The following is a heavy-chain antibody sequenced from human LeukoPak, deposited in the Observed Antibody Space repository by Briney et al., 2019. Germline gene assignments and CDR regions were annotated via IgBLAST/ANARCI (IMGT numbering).Heavy chain of an antibody. CDR2: IYTSGST. CDR1: GGSISSYY. D-gene: IGHD7-27*01. J-gene: IGHJ3*02. CDR3: ARDHVPSPRANWGSKGAFDI. Sequence: SETLSLTCTVSGGSISSYYWSWIRQPAGKGLGWIGRIYTSGSTNYNPSLKSRVTMSVDTSKNQFSLKLSSVTAADTAVYYCARDHVPSPRANWGSKGAFDIWGQGTMVTVSS. V-gene: IGHV4-4*07.